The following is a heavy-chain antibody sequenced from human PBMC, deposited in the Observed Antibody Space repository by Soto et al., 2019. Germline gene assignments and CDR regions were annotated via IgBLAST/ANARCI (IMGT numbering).Heavy chain of an antibody. CDR1: GYTFTRYY. CDR3: ARAGAAPYYYYGLDV. J-gene: IGHJ6*02. D-gene: IGHD3-10*01. Sequence: ASVKVSCKASGYTFTRYYMHWVRQAPGQGLEWMGWIRTYNGDTNYAQKFQTRVTMTTDKSTDTAYMDLRSLTSDDTAIYYCARAGAAPYYYYGLDVWGQGTTVTVSS. CDR2: IRTYNGDT. V-gene: IGHV1-18*04.